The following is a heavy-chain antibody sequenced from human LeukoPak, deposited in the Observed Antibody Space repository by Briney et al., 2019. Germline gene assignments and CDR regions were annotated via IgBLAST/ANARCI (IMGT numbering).Heavy chain of an antibody. D-gene: IGHD2-2*01. CDR2: ISSSSSYI. Sequence: PGGSLRLSCAASGVTFSSYSMNWVRQAPGKGLEWVSSISSSSSYIYYADSVKGRIIISRDNAKHTLYLQMNSLRAEATAMYFCARERCIGTSCSRGLDVWGQGTTVTVSS. V-gene: IGHV3-21*01. J-gene: IGHJ6*02. CDR3: ARERCIGTSCSRGLDV. CDR1: GVTFSSYS.